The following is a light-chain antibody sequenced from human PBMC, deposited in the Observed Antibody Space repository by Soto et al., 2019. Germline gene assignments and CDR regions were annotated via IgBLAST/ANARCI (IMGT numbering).Light chain of an antibody. Sequence: EIVLTQSPGTLSLSPGERATLSCRASQSVSSSYLAWYQQKPGQAPRLLIYGASSRATGIPARFSGSGSGTDFTLTISRPEPEDFAVYYWQQYGSSPRCTFGQGTKLEIK. CDR2: GAS. CDR1: QSVSSSY. CDR3: QQYGSSPRCT. J-gene: IGKJ2*02. V-gene: IGKV3-20*01.